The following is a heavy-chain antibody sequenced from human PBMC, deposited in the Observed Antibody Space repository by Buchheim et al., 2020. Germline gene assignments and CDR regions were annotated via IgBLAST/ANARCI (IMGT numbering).Heavy chain of an antibody. J-gene: IGHJ6*02. CDR2: ISGSGGST. D-gene: IGHD6-19*01. V-gene: IGHV3-23*01. Sequence: EVQLLESGGGLVQPGGSLRLSCAASGFTFSSYAMSWVRQAPGKGLEWVSAISGSGGSTYYADSVKGRFTISRDNSKNTLYLQMNSLRAEDTAVYYCAKDWSIAVAGTSYYYYGMDVWGQGTT. CDR3: AKDWSIAVAGTSYYYYGMDV. CDR1: GFTFSSYA.